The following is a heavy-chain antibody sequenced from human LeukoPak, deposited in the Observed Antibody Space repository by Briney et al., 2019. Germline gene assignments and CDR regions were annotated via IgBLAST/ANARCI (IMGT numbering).Heavy chain of an antibody. CDR1: GYTFTNYG. D-gene: IGHD1-26*01. V-gene: IGHV1-18*01. J-gene: IGHJ4*02. CDR3: ASSELIVGATWFDY. Sequence: ASVKVSCKASGYTFTNYGISWVRQAPGQGLEWMGWISAYNGNTNYAQKLQGRVTMTTDTSTSTAYMELRSLRSDDTAVYYCASSELIVGATWFDYWGQGTLVTVSS. CDR2: ISAYNGNT.